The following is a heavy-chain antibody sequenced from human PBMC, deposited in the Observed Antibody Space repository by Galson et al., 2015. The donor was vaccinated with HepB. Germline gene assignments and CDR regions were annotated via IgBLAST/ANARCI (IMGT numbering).Heavy chain of an antibody. CDR3: AIDAHRSGWYETGD. CDR1: GGTFSSYA. Sequence: SVKVSCKASGGTFSSYAISWVRQAPGQGLEWMGGIIPSLDIATYAQNFQGRVMITADKSTSTAYMELSSLRSEDTAVYYCAIDAHRSGWYETGDWGQGPLVSVSS. V-gene: IGHV1-69*10. J-gene: IGHJ4*02. CDR2: IIPSLDIA. D-gene: IGHD6-19*01.